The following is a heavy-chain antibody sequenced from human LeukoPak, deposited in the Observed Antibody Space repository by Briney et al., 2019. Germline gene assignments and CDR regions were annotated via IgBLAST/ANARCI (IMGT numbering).Heavy chain of an antibody. Sequence: PSETLSLTCAVYGGSFSGYYWNWIRQPPGKGLEYIGEINHSGSTNYNPSLKSRVTISVDTSKKNFFLKVSSVTAADTAVYYCARGYSYGMDVWGQGTTVTASS. CDR1: GGSFSGYY. J-gene: IGHJ6*02. CDR3: ARGYSYGMDV. CDR2: INHSGST. V-gene: IGHV4-34*01.